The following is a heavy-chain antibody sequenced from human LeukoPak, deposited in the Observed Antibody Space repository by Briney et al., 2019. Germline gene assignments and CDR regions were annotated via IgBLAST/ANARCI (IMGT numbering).Heavy chain of an antibody. V-gene: IGHV1-3*04. Sequence: ASVKVSCKASGYTFTSYAMHWVRQAPGQRLEWMGWINTGNGSTKFSQKFQGRVTITRDTSASTAYMELSSLRSEDTAVYYCAKYSSSWHFDYWGQGTLVTVSS. CDR1: GYTFTSYA. CDR2: INTGNGST. J-gene: IGHJ4*02. D-gene: IGHD6-13*01. CDR3: AKYSSSWHFDY.